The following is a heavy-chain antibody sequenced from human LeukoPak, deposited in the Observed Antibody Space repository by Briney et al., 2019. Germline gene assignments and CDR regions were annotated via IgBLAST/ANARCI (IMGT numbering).Heavy chain of an antibody. D-gene: IGHD5-12*01. CDR3: ARALVATILNWFDP. CDR2: MNPNSGNT. Sequence: ASVKASCRVYGYTSPSYDINWVRQPTGQGLEWRGWMNPNSGNTGYAQKFQGRVTMTRNTSISTAYMELSSLRSEDTAVYYCARALVATILNWFDPWGQGTLVTVSS. J-gene: IGHJ5*02. CDR1: GYTSPSYD. V-gene: IGHV1-8*01.